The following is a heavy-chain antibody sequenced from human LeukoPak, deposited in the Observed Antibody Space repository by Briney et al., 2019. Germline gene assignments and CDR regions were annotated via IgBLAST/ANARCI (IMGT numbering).Heavy chain of an antibody. CDR2: IGPKSGDT. Sequence: ASVKVSCKASGGTFSSYAISWVRQAPGQGLEWMGWIGPKSGDTSYSQKFQGRVTVTRDTSISTVYMELSRLRSGDTAVYYCGINRPGKALDIWGQGTMVTVSS. V-gene: IGHV1-2*02. CDR3: GINRPGKALDI. CDR1: GGTFSSYA. J-gene: IGHJ3*02. D-gene: IGHD3-10*01.